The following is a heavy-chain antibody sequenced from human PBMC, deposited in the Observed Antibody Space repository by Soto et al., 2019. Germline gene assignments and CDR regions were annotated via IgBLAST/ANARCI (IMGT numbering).Heavy chain of an antibody. D-gene: IGHD6-19*01. V-gene: IGHV4-34*01. CDR1: GGSFSGYY. CDR3: ARDEYSSGWYRGDY. J-gene: IGHJ4*02. CDR2: INHSGST. Sequence: QVQLQQWGAGLLKPSETLSLTCAVYGGSFSGYYWSWIRQPPGQGLEWLGEINHSGSTNYNPSLKSRGTISVDTSKHQFSLKLSSVTAADTAVYYCARDEYSSGWYRGDYWGQGTLVTVSS.